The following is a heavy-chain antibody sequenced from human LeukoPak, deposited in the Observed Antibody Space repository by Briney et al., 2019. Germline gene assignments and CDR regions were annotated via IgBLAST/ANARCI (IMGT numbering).Heavy chain of an antibody. D-gene: IGHD2-8*01. CDR2: ISAYNGNT. CDR3: ARDSAVYAIFGSYYFDY. Sequence: ASVKVSCKASGYTFTGYGIRWVRQAPGQGLEWMGWISAYNGNTNYAQKLQGRVTMTTDTSTSTAYMELRSLRSDDTAVYYCARDSAVYAIFGSYYFDYWGQGTLVTVSS. V-gene: IGHV1-18*01. CDR1: GYTFTGYG. J-gene: IGHJ4*02.